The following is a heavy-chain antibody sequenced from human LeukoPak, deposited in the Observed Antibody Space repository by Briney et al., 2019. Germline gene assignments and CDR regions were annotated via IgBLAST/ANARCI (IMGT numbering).Heavy chain of an antibody. CDR1: GGSPSSYY. Sequence: SETLSLTCTVSGGSPSSYYWSWIRQPPGRGLEWIAYIFYTGITRYSPSLQSRVTISVDRSKNQLSPKLNSVTAADTAVYYCARAPAWLHYYYGMDVWGQGTTVTVSS. J-gene: IGHJ6*02. V-gene: IGHV4-59*08. D-gene: IGHD5-12*01. CDR3: ARAPAWLHYYYGMDV. CDR2: IFYTGIT.